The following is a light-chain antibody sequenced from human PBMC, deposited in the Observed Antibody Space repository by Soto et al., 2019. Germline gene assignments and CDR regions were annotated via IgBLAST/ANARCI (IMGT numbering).Light chain of an antibody. CDR3: QHYDHLPPLS. CDR1: QDIKNY. Sequence: DIQMTQSPSSLSASVGDRVTITCQASQDIKNYLNWYQQKPGKAPNLLIYDASNLKTGVPSRFSGSGSGTHCTFTISSLQPKDIATYYCQHYDHLPPLSFGGGTKVEIK. V-gene: IGKV1-33*01. J-gene: IGKJ4*01. CDR2: DAS.